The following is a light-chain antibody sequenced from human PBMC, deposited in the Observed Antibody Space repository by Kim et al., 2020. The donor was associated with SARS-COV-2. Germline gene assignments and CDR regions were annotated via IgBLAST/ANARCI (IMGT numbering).Light chain of an antibody. CDR3: YAFAGSDSYL. J-gene: IGLJ1*01. Sequence: PGQSVTISCTGTRSDVGAYDSVSWYQQHPGKAPKLIIFEVNTPSGVPDRFSGSKSGNTASLTISGLQAEDEADYYCYAFAGSDSYLFGTGTKVTVL. CDR1: RSDVGAYDS. V-gene: IGLV2-11*03. CDR2: EVN.